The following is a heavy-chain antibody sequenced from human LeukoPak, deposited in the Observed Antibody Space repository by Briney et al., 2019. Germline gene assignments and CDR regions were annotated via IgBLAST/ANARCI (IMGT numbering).Heavy chain of an antibody. D-gene: IGHD3-10*01. CDR3: AKEAPMVRGVINSPCDY. V-gene: IGHV3-30*18. CDR1: GFTFSSYG. Sequence: GRSLRVSCAASGFTFSSYGIHWVRQAPGKGLEWVAVISYDGSNKYYADSVKGRFTISRDNSKNTLYLQMNSLRAEDTAVYYCAKEAPMVRGVINSPCDYWGQGTLVTVSS. J-gene: IGHJ4*02. CDR2: ISYDGSNK.